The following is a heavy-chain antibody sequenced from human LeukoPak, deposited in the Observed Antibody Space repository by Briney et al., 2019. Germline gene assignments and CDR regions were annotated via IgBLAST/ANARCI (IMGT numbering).Heavy chain of an antibody. Sequence: SETLSLTCAVYGGSFSGYYWSWIRQPPGKGLEWIGEINHSGSTNYNPSLKSRVTISVDTSKNQFSLKLSSVTAADTAVYYCASSGSYLGALYYWGQGTLVTVPS. CDR2: INHSGST. V-gene: IGHV4-34*01. CDR3: ASSGSYLGALYY. J-gene: IGHJ4*02. D-gene: IGHD1-26*01. CDR1: GGSFSGYY.